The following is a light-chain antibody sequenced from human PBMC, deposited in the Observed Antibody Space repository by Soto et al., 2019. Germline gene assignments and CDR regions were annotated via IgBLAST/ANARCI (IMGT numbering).Light chain of an antibody. CDR2: GAS. Sequence: EILMTQSPPTLSVSPGERATLSCRTSQSLRSDLAWYQQKPGQAPRLLIYGASTRATDVPARFSGSGPGTDFTLTISSLEPEDFAVYYCQQRSNWPPFTFGQGTRLEIK. V-gene: IGKV3D-11*02. J-gene: IGKJ5*01. CDR1: QSLRSD. CDR3: QQRSNWPPFT.